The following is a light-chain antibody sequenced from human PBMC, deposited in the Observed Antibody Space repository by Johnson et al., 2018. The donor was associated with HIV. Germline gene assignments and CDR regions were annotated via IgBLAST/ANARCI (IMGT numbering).Light chain of an antibody. V-gene: IGLV1-51*01. CDR1: SSNIGNNF. J-gene: IGLJ1*01. Sequence: QSVLTQPPSVSAAPGQRVTRSYSGSSSNIGNNFVSWFRQLPLRAPKVLIYDNNERPSGIPDRFSGSKSGTSATLGITGLQTGDEADYYCGTWDSSLSVEVFRTRTKVTVL. CDR3: GTWDSSLSVEV. CDR2: DNN.